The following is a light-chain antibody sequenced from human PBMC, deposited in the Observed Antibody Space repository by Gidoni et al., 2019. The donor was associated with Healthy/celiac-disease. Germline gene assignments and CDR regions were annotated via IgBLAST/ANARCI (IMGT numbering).Light chain of an antibody. CDR1: SLRSYY. J-gene: IGLJ2*01. V-gene: IGLV3-19*01. Sequence: SSELTQAPAVSVALGQTVRITCQGASLRSYYASWYQQQPGQAPVLVIYGKNNRPSGVPDRFSGSSSGNTASLTITGAQAEDEADYYCSSRDSSGNLVVFGGGTKLTVL. CDR2: GKN. CDR3: SSRDSSGNLVV.